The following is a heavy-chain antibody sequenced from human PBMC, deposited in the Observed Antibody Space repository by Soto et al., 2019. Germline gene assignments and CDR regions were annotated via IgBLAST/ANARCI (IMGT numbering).Heavy chain of an antibody. CDR2: INAGNGNT. D-gene: IGHD3-9*01. Sequence: ASVKVSCKASGYTFTSYAMHWVRQAPGQRLEWMGWINAGNGNTKYSQKFQGRVTITRDTSASTAYMELSSLRSEDTAVYYCASDYYDILTGYYQHAFDIWGQGTMVTVS. CDR1: GYTFTSYA. J-gene: IGHJ3*02. CDR3: ASDYYDILTGYYQHAFDI. V-gene: IGHV1-3*01.